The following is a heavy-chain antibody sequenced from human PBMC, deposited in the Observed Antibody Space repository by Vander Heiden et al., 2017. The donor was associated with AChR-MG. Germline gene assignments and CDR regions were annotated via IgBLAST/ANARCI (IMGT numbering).Heavy chain of an antibody. CDR2: IVPIFGTA. CDR1: GGTFSRYA. V-gene: IGHV1-69*06. J-gene: IGHJ4*02. D-gene: IGHD3-16*01. CDR3: ARWGSYVYVCGTYPKYYFDY. Sequence: QVQLVQSGAEVKKPGSSVKVPCKASGGTFSRYAISGVRRAPGQGVEWLGGIVPIFGTANYAQKFQGRVTLIADKSTSTAYMELSSLSSEDTAVYYCARWGSYVYVCGTYPKYYFDYWGRGTLVTVSS.